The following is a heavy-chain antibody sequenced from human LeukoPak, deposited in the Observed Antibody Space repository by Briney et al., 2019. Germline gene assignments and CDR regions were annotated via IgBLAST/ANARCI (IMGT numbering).Heavy chain of an antibody. CDR1: GGSISSYY. V-gene: IGHV4-4*07. CDR2: IYTSGST. Sequence: SETLSLTCTVSGGSISSYYWSWIRQPAGKGLEWIGRIYTSGSTNYNPSLKSRVTMSVDTSKNQFSLKLSSVTAADTAVYYCARVPHYYGSGSYAAFDYWGQGTLVTVSS. CDR3: ARVPHYYGSGSYAAFDY. D-gene: IGHD3-10*01. J-gene: IGHJ4*02.